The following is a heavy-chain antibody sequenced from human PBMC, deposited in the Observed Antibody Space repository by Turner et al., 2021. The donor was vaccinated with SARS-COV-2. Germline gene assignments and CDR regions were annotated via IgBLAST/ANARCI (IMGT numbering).Heavy chain of an antibody. J-gene: IGHJ4*02. CDR3: AKDRGTMIEGFDY. CDR2: ISHDGSNK. Sequence: QVQLVESGGGVVQPGRSLSLCCAASGFTFSSYGMHWVRQAPGKGLEWVAAISHDGSNKYYADSVKGRFTISRDNSKNTLYLQMNSLRAEDTAVYYCAKDRGTMIEGFDYWGQGTLVTVSS. CDR1: GFTFSSYG. D-gene: IGHD3-22*01. V-gene: IGHV3-30*18.